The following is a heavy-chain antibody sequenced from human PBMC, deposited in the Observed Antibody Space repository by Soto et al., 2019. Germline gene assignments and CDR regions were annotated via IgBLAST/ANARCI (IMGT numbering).Heavy chain of an antibody. CDR3: ARGLSSSWSFDYYYYGMDV. CDR2: MNPNSGNT. D-gene: IGHD6-13*01. J-gene: IGHJ6*02. Sequence: GASVKVSCKASGYTFTSYDINWVRQATGQGLEWMGWMNPNSGNTGYAQKFQGRVTMTRNTSISTAYMELSSLRSEDTAVYYCARGLSSSWSFDYYYYGMDVWGQGTTVTVSS. V-gene: IGHV1-8*01. CDR1: GYTFTSYD.